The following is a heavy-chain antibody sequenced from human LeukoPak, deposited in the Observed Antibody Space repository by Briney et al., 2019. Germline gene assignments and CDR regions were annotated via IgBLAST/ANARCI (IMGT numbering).Heavy chain of an antibody. CDR2: ISSKAYGGTT. D-gene: IGHD2-2*01. Sequence: PGGSLRLSCTASGFTFGDYALSWVRQAPGKGLEWVGFISSKAYGGTTEYAASVKGRFTISRDDSKSIASLQVNSLKSDDTAIYYCTRVAYSSTWYYFDYWGQGTLVTVSS. J-gene: IGHJ4*02. V-gene: IGHV3-49*04. CDR3: TRVAYSSTWYYFDY. CDR1: GFTFGDYA.